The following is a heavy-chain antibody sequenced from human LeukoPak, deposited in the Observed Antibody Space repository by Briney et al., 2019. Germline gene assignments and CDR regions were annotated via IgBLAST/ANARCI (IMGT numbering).Heavy chain of an antibody. CDR3: ARGDCSGGRCFTPPFDS. V-gene: IGHV3-23*01. D-gene: IGHD2-15*01. J-gene: IGHJ4*02. CDR2: ISGSGGST. Sequence: PGGSLRLSCAASGFTFSSYAMSWVRQAPGKGLEWVSAISGSGGSTYYADSVKGRFTISRDNSKNTLFLQMNSLRAEDTAVYYCARGDCSGGRCFTPPFDSWGLGTLVTVSS. CDR1: GFTFSSYA.